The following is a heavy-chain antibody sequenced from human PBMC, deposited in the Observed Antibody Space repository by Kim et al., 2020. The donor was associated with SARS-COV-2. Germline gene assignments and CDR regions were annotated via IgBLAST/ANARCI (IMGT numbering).Heavy chain of an antibody. Sequence: SVKVSCKASGGTFSSYAISWVRQAPGQGLEWMGGIIPIFGTANYAQKFQGRVTITADESTSTAYMELSSLRSEDTAVYYCARNQRVVVAATDAFDIWGQGTMVTVSS. CDR2: IIPIFGTA. D-gene: IGHD2-15*01. CDR1: GGTFSSYA. V-gene: IGHV1-69*13. CDR3: ARNQRVVVAATDAFDI. J-gene: IGHJ3*02.